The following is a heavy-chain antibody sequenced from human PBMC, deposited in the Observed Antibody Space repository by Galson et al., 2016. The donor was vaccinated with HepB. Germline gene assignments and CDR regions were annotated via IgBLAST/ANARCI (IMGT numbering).Heavy chain of an antibody. CDR3: TRGGVFQKEDDY. CDR1: GFTFSSFS. Sequence: SLRLSCAASGFTFSSFSMNWVRQAPGRGLEWVSYISSSTIIYYADSVKGRFTISRDNAKKSLYLQMNRLRADDTAVYYCTRGGVFQKEDDYWGQGTLVTVSS. D-gene: IGHD3-16*01. V-gene: IGHV3-48*04. CDR2: ISSSTII. J-gene: IGHJ4*02.